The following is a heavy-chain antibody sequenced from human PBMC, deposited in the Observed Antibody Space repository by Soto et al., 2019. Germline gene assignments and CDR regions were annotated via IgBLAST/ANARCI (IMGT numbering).Heavy chain of an antibody. V-gene: IGHV1-69*13. D-gene: IGHD3-22*01. CDR3: ARDGTLYDSSGYYSV. Sequence: ASVKVSCKASGGTFSRYAINWVRQAPGQGLEWMGGIIPMFGKANYAQKFQDRVTITADESTSTGYMELRSLTSEDAAVYYCARDGTLYDSSGYYSVWGRGTLVTVSS. J-gene: IGHJ4*02. CDR2: IIPMFGKA. CDR1: GGTFSRYA.